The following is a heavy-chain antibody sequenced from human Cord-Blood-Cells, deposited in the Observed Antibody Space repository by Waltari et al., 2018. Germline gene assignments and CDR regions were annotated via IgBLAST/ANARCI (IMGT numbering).Heavy chain of an antibody. J-gene: IGHJ4*02. CDR1: GYPFTSYY. CDR2: INPSGGST. CDR3: ARDKIAAADY. Sequence: QVQLVQSGAEVKKPGASVQVSCKASGYPFTSYYMHGVRQAPGQGLEWMGIINPSGGSTSYAQKFQGRVTMTRDTSTSTVYMELSSLRSEDTAVYYCARDKIAAADYWGQGTLVTVSS. D-gene: IGHD6-13*01. V-gene: IGHV1-46*01.